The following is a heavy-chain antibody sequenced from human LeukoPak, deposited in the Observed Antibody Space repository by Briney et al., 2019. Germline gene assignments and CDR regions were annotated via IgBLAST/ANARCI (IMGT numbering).Heavy chain of an antibody. CDR2: ISCSGSTI. CDR3: AIDHSHYYDSSGYFDY. D-gene: IGHD3-22*01. Sequence: GGSLRLSCAASGFTFSDYYMSWIRQAPGKGLEWVSYISCSGSTIYYADFVKRRFTISRDNAKNSLYLQMNSLSAEDTAVYYCAIDHSHYYDSSGYFDYWGQGTLVTVSS. J-gene: IGHJ4*02. CDR1: GFTFSDYY. V-gene: IGHV3-11*01.